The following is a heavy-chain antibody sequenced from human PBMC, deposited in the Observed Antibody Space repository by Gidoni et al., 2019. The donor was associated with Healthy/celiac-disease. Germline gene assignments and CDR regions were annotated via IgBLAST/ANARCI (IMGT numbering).Heavy chain of an antibody. CDR3: ARATATTVVSNYFDY. J-gene: IGHJ4*02. D-gene: IGHD4-17*01. Sequence: QVQLVQSGAEVKKPGASVTVSFKASGYTFTIYAMHWVRQAPGQRLEWMGWINAGNGNTKYSQKFQGRDTITRDTSASTAYMELSSLRSEDTAVYYCARATATTVVSNYFDYWGQGTLVTVSS. CDR1: GYTFTIYA. V-gene: IGHV1-3*01. CDR2: INAGNGNT.